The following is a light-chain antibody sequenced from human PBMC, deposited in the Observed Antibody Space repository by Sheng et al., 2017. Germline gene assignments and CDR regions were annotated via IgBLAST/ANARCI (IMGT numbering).Light chain of an antibody. Sequence: DIQMTQSPSSLSASVGDSVTIACRASQNINNFLNWYQQKPGRAPNLLIYAASRLHSGVPSRFRGSGSGTNFTLTVSSLQPEDFATYFCQQSYDSLELTFGGGTKVQIK. CDR1: QNINNF. CDR2: AAS. J-gene: IGKJ4*01. CDR3: QQSYDSLELT. V-gene: IGKV1-39*01.